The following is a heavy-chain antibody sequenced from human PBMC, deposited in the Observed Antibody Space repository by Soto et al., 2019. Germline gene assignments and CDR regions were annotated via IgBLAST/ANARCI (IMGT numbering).Heavy chain of an antibody. D-gene: IGHD6-6*01. CDR3: ARARVDSSSAKEYYFDY. CDR2: INHSGST. Sequence: QVQLQQWGAGLLKPSETLSLTCAVYGGSFCGYYWSWIRQPPGKGLEWIGEINHSGSTNYNPSLKSRVTISVDTSKNQFSLKLSSVTAADTAVYYCARARVDSSSAKEYYFDYWGQGTLVTVSS. J-gene: IGHJ4*02. V-gene: IGHV4-34*01. CDR1: GGSFCGYY.